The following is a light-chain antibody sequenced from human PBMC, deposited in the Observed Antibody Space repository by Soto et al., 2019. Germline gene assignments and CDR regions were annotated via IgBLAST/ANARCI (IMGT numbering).Light chain of an antibody. V-gene: IGLV2-14*01. CDR2: EVS. J-gene: IGLJ1*01. Sequence: QSVLTQPASVSGSPGQSITISCTGTSSDVGGYNYVSWYQQHPGKAPKLMIYEVSNRPLGVSNRFSGSKSGNTASLTISGLQAEDEADYYCTSYVGSNDLGVFGTGTKVTVL. CDR3: TSYVGSNDLGV. CDR1: SSDVGGYNY.